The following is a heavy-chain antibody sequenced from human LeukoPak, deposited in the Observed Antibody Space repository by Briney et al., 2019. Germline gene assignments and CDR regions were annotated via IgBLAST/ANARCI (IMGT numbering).Heavy chain of an antibody. Sequence: SETLSLTCTVSGGSISSYYWSWIRQPPGKGLEWIGYIYYSGSTNYNPSLKSRVTISVDTSRNQFSLKLSSVTAADTAVYYCARDGSGSYYNWFDPWGQGTLVTVSS. J-gene: IGHJ5*02. D-gene: IGHD3-10*01. CDR3: ARDGSGSYYNWFDP. CDR2: IYYSGST. CDR1: GGSISSYY. V-gene: IGHV4-59*01.